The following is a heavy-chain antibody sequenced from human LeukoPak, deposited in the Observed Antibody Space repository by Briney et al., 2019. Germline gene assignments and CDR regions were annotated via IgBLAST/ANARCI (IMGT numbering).Heavy chain of an antibody. V-gene: IGHV1-3*02. Sequence: GASVKVSCKASGYTFTNYAMHCVRQAPGQRLEWMGWSNPGSGYTKYSEDFQGRVIITRDTTATTAYMELSSLSSEDMAVYSCVIRIPGNDYWGQGTRVTVSS. D-gene: IGHD1-14*01. J-gene: IGHJ4*01. CDR1: GYTFTNYA. CDR3: VIRIPGNDY. CDR2: SNPGSGYT.